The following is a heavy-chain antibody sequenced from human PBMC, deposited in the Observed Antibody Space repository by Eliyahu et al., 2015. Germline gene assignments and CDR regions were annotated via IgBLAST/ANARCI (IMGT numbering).Heavy chain of an antibody. CDR3: TTDRHEWELLPELFGGDY. Sequence: EVQLVESGGGLVKPGGSLRLSCAASGFTFSNAWMSWVRQAPGKGLEWVGRIKSKTDGGTTDYAAPVKGRFTISRDDSKNTLYLQMNSLKTEDTAVYYCTTDRHEWELLPELFGGDYWGQGTLVTVSS. J-gene: IGHJ4*02. V-gene: IGHV3-15*01. CDR2: IKSKTDGGTT. CDR1: GFTFSNAW. D-gene: IGHD1-26*01.